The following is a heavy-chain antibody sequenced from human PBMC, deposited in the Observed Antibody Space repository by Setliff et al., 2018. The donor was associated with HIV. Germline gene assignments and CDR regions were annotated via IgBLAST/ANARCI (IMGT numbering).Heavy chain of an antibody. CDR1: GYSFTTYW. CDR2: IHPGDSDT. CDR3: ARRGISGWQSHGFDI. V-gene: IGHV5-51*01. D-gene: IGHD6-19*01. Sequence: GESLKISCRGFGYSFTTYWIGWVRQVPGKGLEWMGIIHPGDSDTTYSPSFQGQVTISVDKSINTAYLQWSSLKASDTAMYYCARRGISGWQSHGFDIWGQGTMVTVS. J-gene: IGHJ3*02.